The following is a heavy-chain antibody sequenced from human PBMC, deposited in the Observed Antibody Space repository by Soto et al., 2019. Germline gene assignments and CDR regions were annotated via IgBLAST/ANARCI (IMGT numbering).Heavy chain of an antibody. Sequence: GGSLRLSCAASGFTFSSYAMHWARQAPGKGLEWVAVISYDGSNKYYADSVKGRFTISRDNSKNTLYLQMNNLRADDTAVYFCARRVLGDIGAFNAWGHGTMVTVS. CDR3: ARRVLGDIGAFNA. D-gene: IGHD5-12*01. CDR2: ISYDGSNK. V-gene: IGHV3-30-3*01. J-gene: IGHJ3*01. CDR1: GFTFSSYA.